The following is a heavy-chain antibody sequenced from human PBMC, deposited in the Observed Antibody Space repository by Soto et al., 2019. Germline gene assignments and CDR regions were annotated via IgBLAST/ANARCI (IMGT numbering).Heavy chain of an antibody. CDR1: GYSFTSYW. D-gene: IGHD2-21*01. J-gene: IGHJ5*02. V-gene: IGHV5-51*01. CDR2: LYPGDSDA. CDR3: ASGYCGGDCFPGGFDP. Sequence: PGESLKISCKASGYSFTSYWIGWVRQMPGKGLEWMGILYPGDSDARYSPSFQGQVTISADKSISTAYLQWSSLKASDTAMYYCASGYCGGDCFPGGFDPWGQGSXVTVSS.